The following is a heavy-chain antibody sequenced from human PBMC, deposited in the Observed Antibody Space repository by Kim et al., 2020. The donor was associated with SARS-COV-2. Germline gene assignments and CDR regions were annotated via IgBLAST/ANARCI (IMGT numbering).Heavy chain of an antibody. Sequence: SETLSLTCTVSGGSVSSGSYFWSWIRQPPGKGLEWIGYSYYSGNTNYNPSLKSRFTMSVDTSKNQFSLKLRSVTAADTAVYYCARAPNDFWSGYPYYFDYWGQGTLVTVSS. CDR3: ARAPNDFWSGYPYYFDY. V-gene: IGHV4-61*01. CDR2: SYYSGNT. CDR1: GGSVSSGSYF. D-gene: IGHD3-3*01. J-gene: IGHJ4*02.